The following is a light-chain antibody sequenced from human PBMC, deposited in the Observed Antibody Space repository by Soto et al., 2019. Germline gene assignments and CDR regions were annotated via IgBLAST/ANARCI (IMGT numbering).Light chain of an antibody. Sequence: EIVMTQSPATVSLSPGERATLSCRASQSVSSSLAWYQQKPGQSPRLLIYDTSNRATGIPARFSGSGSGTEFTLTISSLQSEDFAVYYCQQYNNWPRTFGQGTKVDNK. V-gene: IGKV3D-15*01. CDR3: QQYNNWPRT. CDR2: DTS. J-gene: IGKJ1*01. CDR1: QSVSSS.